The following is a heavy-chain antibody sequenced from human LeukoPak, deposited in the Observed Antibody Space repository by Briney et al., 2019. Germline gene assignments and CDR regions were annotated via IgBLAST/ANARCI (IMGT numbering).Heavy chain of an antibody. V-gene: IGHV1-18*01. Sequence: ASVKVSCKASGYTFTSYGISWVRQAPGQGLEWMGWISAYNGNTNYAQKLQGRVTMTTDTSTSTAYMELRSLRSDDTAVYYCARGGNSRFLGTSIHYYYYGMDVWGQGTTVTVSS. J-gene: IGHJ6*02. CDR1: GYTFTSYG. D-gene: IGHD3-3*01. CDR3: ARGGNSRFLGTSIHYYYYGMDV. CDR2: ISAYNGNT.